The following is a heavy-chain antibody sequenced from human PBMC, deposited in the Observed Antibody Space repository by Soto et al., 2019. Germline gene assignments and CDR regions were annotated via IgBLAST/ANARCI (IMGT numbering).Heavy chain of an antibody. CDR2: IYYSGST. Sequence: PSETLSLTCTVSGGSISSYYWSWIRQPPGKGLEWIGYIYYSGSTNYNPSLKSRVTISVDTSKNQFSLKLSSVTAADTAVYYCAREVGAIGSGWPLFVDYWGQGTLVTVS. V-gene: IGHV4-59*01. D-gene: IGHD6-19*01. CDR3: AREVGAIGSGWPLFVDY. J-gene: IGHJ4*02. CDR1: GGSISSYY.